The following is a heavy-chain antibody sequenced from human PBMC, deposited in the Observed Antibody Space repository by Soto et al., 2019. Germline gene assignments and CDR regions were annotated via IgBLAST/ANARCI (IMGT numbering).Heavy chain of an antibody. V-gene: IGHV4-34*01. CDR1: GGSFSGYY. CDR2: INHSGST. D-gene: IGHD6-6*01. J-gene: IGHJ5*02. Sequence: SETLSLTCAVYGGSFSGYYWSWIRQPPGKGLEWIGEINHSGSTNYNPSLKSRVTILVDTSKNQFSLKLSSVTAADTAVYYCARLSAGSSSFPYNWFDPWGQGTLVTVSS. CDR3: ARLSAGSSSFPYNWFDP.